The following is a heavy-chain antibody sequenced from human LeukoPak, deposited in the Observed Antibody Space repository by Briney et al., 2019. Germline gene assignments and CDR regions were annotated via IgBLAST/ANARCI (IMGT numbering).Heavy chain of an antibody. CDR3: AKSLVVPAAISDY. CDR1: GFTFSSYG. V-gene: IGHV3-23*01. D-gene: IGHD2-2*01. J-gene: IGHJ4*02. CDR2: ISGSGGST. Sequence: GGSLRLSCAASGFTFSSYGMHWVRQAPGKGLEWVSAISGSGGSTYYADSVKGRFTISRDNSKNTLYLQMNSLRAEDTAVYYCAKSLVVPAAISDYWGQGTLVTVSS.